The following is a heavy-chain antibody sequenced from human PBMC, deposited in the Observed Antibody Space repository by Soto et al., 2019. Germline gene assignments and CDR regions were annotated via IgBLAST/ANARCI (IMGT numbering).Heavy chain of an antibody. V-gene: IGHV3-30*18. J-gene: IGHJ4*02. CDR1: GFDFSNYV. CDR3: AKVRGDIVLLVALDY. CDR2: MSFDGSDI. D-gene: IGHD2-8*01. Sequence: GGCLSLSCAASGFDFSNYVLHWVRQAPGKGLEWVAGMSFDGSDIYYADSVKGRFTISRDNSKNTLYLQKNTLRPEDTAVYYCAKVRGDIVLLVALDYWGQGTLVTVSS.